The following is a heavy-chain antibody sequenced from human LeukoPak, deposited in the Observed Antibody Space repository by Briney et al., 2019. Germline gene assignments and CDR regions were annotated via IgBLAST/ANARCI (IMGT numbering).Heavy chain of an antibody. V-gene: IGHV1-24*01. CDR1: GYTLAASF. CDR3: VSWFYDPL. Sequence: ASVRVCCSAAGYTLAASFMHWGRGAPGKGLEWWGSFETESGERIYAQKLQARVNMTKDTSRDTAYRELSSLGFEDTAMYYCVSWFYDPLWGQGTPVTVSS. D-gene: IGHD2/OR15-2a*01. CDR2: FETESGER. J-gene: IGHJ4*02.